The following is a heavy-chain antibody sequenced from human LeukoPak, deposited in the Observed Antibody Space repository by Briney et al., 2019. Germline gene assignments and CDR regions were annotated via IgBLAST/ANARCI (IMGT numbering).Heavy chain of an antibody. Sequence: ASVKVSCKASGYTFTGYYMHWVRQAPGQGLEWMGWINPNSGGTNYAQKFQGRVTMTRDTSISTAYMELSRLRSDDTAAYYCARGNVEMATILVRFDPWGQGTLVTVSS. J-gene: IGHJ5*02. CDR3: ARGNVEMATILVRFDP. CDR1: GYTFTGYY. D-gene: IGHD5-24*01. CDR2: INPNSGGT. V-gene: IGHV1-2*02.